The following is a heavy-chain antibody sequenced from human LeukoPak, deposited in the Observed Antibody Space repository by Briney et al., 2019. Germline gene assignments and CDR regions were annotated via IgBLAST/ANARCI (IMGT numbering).Heavy chain of an antibody. D-gene: IGHD1-26*01. CDR3: AVASGKSELGFDY. J-gene: IGHJ4*02. CDR1: GVSFSGYY. CDR2: INHSGST. Sequence: PSETLSLTCAVYGVSFSGYYWSWIRQPPGKGLEWIGEINHSGSTNYNPSLKSRVTISVDTSKNQFSLKLSSVTAADTAVYYCAVASGKSELGFDYWGQGTLVTVSS. V-gene: IGHV4-34*01.